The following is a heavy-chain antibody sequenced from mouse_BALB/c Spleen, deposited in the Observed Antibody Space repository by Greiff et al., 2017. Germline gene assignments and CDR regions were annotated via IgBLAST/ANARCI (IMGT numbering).Heavy chain of an antibody. D-gene: IGHD2-2*01. CDR1: GFAFSSYD. Sequence: EVQVVESGGGLVKPGGSLKLSCAASGFAFSSYDMSWVRQTPEKRLEWVAYISSGGGSTYYPDTVKGRFTISRDNAKNTLYLQMSSLKSEDTAMYYCARHGYLAWFAYWGQGTLVTVSA. V-gene: IGHV5-12-1*01. CDR3: ARHGYLAWFAY. CDR2: ISSGGGST. J-gene: IGHJ3*01.